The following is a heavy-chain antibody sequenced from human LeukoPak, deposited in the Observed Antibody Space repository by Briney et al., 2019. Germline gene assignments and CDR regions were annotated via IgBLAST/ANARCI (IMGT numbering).Heavy chain of an antibody. CDR2: INHSGST. V-gene: IGHV4-34*01. CDR3: ARGITNWFDP. J-gene: IGHJ5*02. D-gene: IGHD3-10*01. CDR1: GGSFCGYY. Sequence: PSETLSLTCAVYGGSFCGYYWSWIRQPPGKGLEWIGEINHSGSTNYNPSLKSRVTISVDTSKNQFSLKLSSVTAADTAVYYCARGITNWFDPWGQGTLVTVSS.